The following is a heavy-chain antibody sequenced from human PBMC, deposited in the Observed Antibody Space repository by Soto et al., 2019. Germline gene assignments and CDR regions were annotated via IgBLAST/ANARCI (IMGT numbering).Heavy chain of an antibody. Sequence: GGSLRLSCAPSGFSFSDFGMHWVRQAPGKGLEWVAAISHDGSNQYYEDSVKGRFSISRDHSNNRLYLQMNNLKVEDSAIYYCAKETRSRAVTATRVNGMDVWGQGTTVTVSS. CDR3: AKETRSRAVTATRVNGMDV. V-gene: IGHV3-30*18. D-gene: IGHD2-21*02. CDR1: GFSFSDFG. CDR2: ISHDGSNQ. J-gene: IGHJ6*02.